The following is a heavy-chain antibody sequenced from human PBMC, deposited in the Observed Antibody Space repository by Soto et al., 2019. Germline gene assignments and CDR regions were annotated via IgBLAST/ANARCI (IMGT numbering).Heavy chain of an antibody. CDR1: GGSISSSY. CDR2: INYSGNT. CDR3: AREVDGYNFFDY. Sequence: TLSLTCTVSGGSISSSYWSWIRQPPGKGLEWFGYINYSGNTDYNPSLKSRVTFSVDTSKNQFSLRLSSVTAADTAVYYCAREVDGYNFFDYWGQGXLVTVYS. J-gene: IGHJ4*02. D-gene: IGHD5-12*01. V-gene: IGHV4-59*01.